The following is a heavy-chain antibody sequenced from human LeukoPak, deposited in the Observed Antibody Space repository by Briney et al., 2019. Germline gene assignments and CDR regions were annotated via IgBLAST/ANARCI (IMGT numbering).Heavy chain of an antibody. Sequence: GGSLRLSCAASGFTFSSYEMNWVRQAPGKGLEWVANIKEDGSVKHCVDSVKGRFTISRDNAKNSLYLQMNSLRAEDTAVYYCARGGSESDYWGQGTLVTVSS. CDR1: GFTFSSYE. V-gene: IGHV3-7*01. CDR3: ARGGSESDY. CDR2: IKEDGSVK. J-gene: IGHJ4*02.